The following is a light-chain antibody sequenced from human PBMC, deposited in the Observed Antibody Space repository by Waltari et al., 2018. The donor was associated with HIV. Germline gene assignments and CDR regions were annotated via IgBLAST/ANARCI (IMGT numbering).Light chain of an antibody. J-gene: IGLJ3*02. CDR1: RSK. CDR2: VNN. Sequence: QSVLTQPPSASGTPGQRVSISCSGGRSKLIIYVNNQRPSGVPDRFSAFKSGTSASLAISGLQSEDEATYYCAAWDDSLNGWVFGGGTKLTVL. CDR3: AAWDDSLNGWV. V-gene: IGLV1-44*01.